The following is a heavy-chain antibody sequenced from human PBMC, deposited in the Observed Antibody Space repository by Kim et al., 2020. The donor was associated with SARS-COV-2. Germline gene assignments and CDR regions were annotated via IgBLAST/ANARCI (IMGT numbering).Heavy chain of an antibody. Sequence: SETLSLTCTVSGGSISSSSYYWGWIRQPPGKGLEWIGSIYYSGSTYYNPSLKSRVTISVDTSKNQFSLKLSSVTAADTAVYYCARGVTIFGVVIPGFTNWFDPWGQGTLVTVSS. V-gene: IGHV4-39*01. CDR2: IYYSGST. CDR3: ARGVTIFGVVIPGFTNWFDP. J-gene: IGHJ5*02. CDR1: GGSISSSSYY. D-gene: IGHD3-3*01.